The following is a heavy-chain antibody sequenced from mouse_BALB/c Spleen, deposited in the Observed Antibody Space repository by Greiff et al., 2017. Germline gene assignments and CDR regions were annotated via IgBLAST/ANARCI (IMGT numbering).Heavy chain of an antibody. J-gene: IGHJ2*01. CDR2: ISYDGSN. CDR3: ARGYYGNYYFDY. CDR1: GYSITSGYY. D-gene: IGHD2-1*01. V-gene: IGHV3-6*02. Sequence: EVKLQESGPGLVKPSQSLSLTCSVTGYSITSGYYWNWIRQFPGNKLEWMGYISYDGSNNYNPSLKNRISITRDTSKNQFFLKLNSVTTEDTATYYCARGYYGNYYFDYWGQGTTLTVSS.